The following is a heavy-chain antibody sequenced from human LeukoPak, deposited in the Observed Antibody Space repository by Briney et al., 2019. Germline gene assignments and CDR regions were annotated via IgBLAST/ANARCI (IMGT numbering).Heavy chain of an antibody. D-gene: IGHD6-19*01. J-gene: IGHJ3*02. CDR3: ARGDPDISFAVAGEAFDI. Sequence: GRSLTLSCAASGFTFSSYGMHWVRQAPGKGLEWVAAILYDGSNRYYADSVKGRFTISRDTSKKMLYLQMNRLRADDTAVYYCARGDPDISFAVAGEAFDIWGQGTMVTVSS. V-gene: IGHV3-30*03. CDR2: ILYDGSNR. CDR1: GFTFSSYG.